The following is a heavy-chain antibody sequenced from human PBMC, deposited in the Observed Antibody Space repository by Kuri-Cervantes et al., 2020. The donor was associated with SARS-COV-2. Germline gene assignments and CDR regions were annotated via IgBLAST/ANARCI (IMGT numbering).Heavy chain of an antibody. J-gene: IGHJ4*02. V-gene: IGHV4-4*08. Sequence: ESLKISCTASGGSISSYYWSWIRQPPGKGLEWIGYIYTSGSTNYNPSLKSRVTISVDTSKNQFSLKLSSVTAADTAVYYCARDHQWLGYFDYWGQGTLVTVSS. CDR2: IYTSGST. CDR3: ARDHQWLGYFDY. CDR1: GGSISSYY. D-gene: IGHD6-19*01.